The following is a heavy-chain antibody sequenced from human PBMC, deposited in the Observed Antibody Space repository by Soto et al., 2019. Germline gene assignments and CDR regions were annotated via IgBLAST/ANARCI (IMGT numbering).Heavy chain of an antibody. D-gene: IGHD4-17*01. CDR2: IYYTGSP. V-gene: IGHV4-59*11. J-gene: IGHJ6*02. CDR3: AREVYGAEYYCGMDV. CDR1: GGSISSHY. Sequence: QVQLQESGPGLVKPSETLSLTCTVSGGSISSHYWSWIRQPPGRGLEWIGYIYYTGSPNYSASLKGRVTISVDTSKNQFSLKLSSVTAAYTAVYYCAREVYGAEYYCGMDVWGQGTTVTVSS.